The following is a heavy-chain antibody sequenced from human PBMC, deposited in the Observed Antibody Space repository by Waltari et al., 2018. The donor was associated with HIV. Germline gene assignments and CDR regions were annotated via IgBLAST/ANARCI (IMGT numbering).Heavy chain of an antibody. CDR3: VRGGGDPAVRRTAGYQYYGMDV. CDR2: IISGSTK. Sequence: EVQVVESGGGLIQPGGSLRLSCAVSGFTVNRKYMSWVRQAPGKGLEWVSFIISGSTKYYADSVKGRFIISTDSSKNTLYRQMNSLRVEDTAVYYCVRGGGDPAVRRTAGYQYYGMDVWGQGTTVTVSS. J-gene: IGHJ6*02. CDR1: GFTVNRKY. D-gene: IGHD3-10*01. V-gene: IGHV3-53*01.